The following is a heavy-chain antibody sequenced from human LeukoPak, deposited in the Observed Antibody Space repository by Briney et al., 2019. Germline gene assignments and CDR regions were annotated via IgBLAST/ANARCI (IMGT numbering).Heavy chain of an antibody. J-gene: IGHJ4*02. V-gene: IGHV3-23*01. D-gene: IGHD2-15*01. Sequence: GESLKISCAASGFMFSGYAMNWVRQAPGKGLEWVSTISFSGFRTYYADSVEGRFTISRDNSKNTVYLQMSGLRAEDTAVYYCARATEYCSGGSCYTGDHWGQGTLVTVSS. CDR2: ISFSGFRT. CDR3: ARATEYCSGGSCYTGDH. CDR1: GFMFSGYA.